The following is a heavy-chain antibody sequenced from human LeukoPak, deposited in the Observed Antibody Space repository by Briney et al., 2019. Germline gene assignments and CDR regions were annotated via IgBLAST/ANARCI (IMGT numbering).Heavy chain of an antibody. J-gene: IGHJ4*02. CDR1: GFTFSDHY. CDR3: TIDYYGSGFDY. D-gene: IGHD3-10*01. V-gene: IGHV3-72*01. CDR2: TRNKANSYTT. Sequence: GGSLRLSCAASGFTFSDHYMDWVRQAPGKGLEWVGRTRNKANSYTTEYAASVKGRFTISRDGSKNSLYLQMNSLKTEDTAVYYCTIDYYGSGFDYWGQGTLVSVSS.